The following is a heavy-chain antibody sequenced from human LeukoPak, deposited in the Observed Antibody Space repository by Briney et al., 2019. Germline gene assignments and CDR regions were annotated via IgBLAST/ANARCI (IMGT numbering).Heavy chain of an antibody. Sequence: ASVKVSCKSSGYTFTSYYMHWVRQAPGQGLEWMGLLNPIGGSTSYAQKFQGRVDMTRDTSTNTVYMELSSLRSEDTALYYCARGRWPGGGDWSVDYWGQGTLVTVSS. J-gene: IGHJ4*02. CDR1: GYTFTSYY. CDR2: LNPIGGST. D-gene: IGHD2-21*02. CDR3: ARGRWPGGGDWSVDY. V-gene: IGHV1-46*01.